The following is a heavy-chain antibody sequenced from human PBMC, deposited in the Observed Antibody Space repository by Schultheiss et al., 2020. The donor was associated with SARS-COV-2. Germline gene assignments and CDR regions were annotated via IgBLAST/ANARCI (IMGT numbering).Heavy chain of an antibody. CDR2: IYYSGST. CDR1: GGSISSGGYY. J-gene: IGHJ3*02. V-gene: IGHV4-61*08. Sequence: SETLSLTCTVSGGSISSGGYYWSWIRQHPGKGLEWIGYIYYSGSTNYNPSLKSRVTISVDTSKNQFSLKLSSVTAADTAVYYCARVGIAVAGTGDAFDIWGQGTMVTVSS. CDR3: ARVGIAVAGTGDAFDI. D-gene: IGHD6-19*01.